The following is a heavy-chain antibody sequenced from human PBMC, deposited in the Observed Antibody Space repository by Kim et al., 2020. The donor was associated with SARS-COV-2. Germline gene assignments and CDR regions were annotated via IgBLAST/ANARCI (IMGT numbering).Heavy chain of an antibody. V-gene: IGHV4-34*01. J-gene: IGHJ5*02. CDR3: ARTFVDGSINWFDP. CDR1: GGSFSGYY. D-gene: IGHD3-16*02. CDR2: INHSGST. Sequence: SETLSLTCAVYGGSFSGYYWSWIRQPPGKGLEWIGEINHSGSTNYNPSLKSRVTISVDTSKNQFSLKLSSVTAADTAVYYCARTFVDGSINWFDPWGQGTLVTVSS.